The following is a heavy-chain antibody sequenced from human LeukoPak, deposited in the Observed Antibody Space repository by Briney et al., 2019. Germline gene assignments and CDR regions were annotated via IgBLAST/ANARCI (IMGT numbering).Heavy chain of an antibody. V-gene: IGHV1-18*01. CDR2: ISAYNGNT. D-gene: IGHD3-3*01. CDR1: GYTFTSYG. Sequence: ASVKVSCKASGYTFTSYGISWVRQAPGQGLEWMGWISAYNGNTNYAQKLQGRVTMTTDTSTSTAYMELRSLRSDDTAVYYCARDPRIITIFEVVISLFGMDVWGQGTTVTVSS. J-gene: IGHJ6*02. CDR3: ARDPRIITIFEVVISLFGMDV.